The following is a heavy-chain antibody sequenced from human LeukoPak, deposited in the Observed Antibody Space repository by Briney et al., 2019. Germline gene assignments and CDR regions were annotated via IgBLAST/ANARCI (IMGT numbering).Heavy chain of an antibody. CDR3: ARGGWDWGPCYFDY. CDR1: GYTFTGYY. D-gene: IGHD7-27*01. V-gene: IGHV1-2*06. J-gene: IGHJ4*02. Sequence: VASVTVSCKASGYTFTGYYMHWVRQAPGQGLEWMGRINPNSGGTNYAQKFQGRVTMTRDTSISTAYMELSRLRSDDTAVYYCARGGWDWGPCYFDYWGQGTLVTVSS. CDR2: INPNSGGT.